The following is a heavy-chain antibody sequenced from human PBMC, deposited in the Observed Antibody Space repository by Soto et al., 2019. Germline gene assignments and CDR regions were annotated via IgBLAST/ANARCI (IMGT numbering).Heavy chain of an antibody. CDR3: ARDPGSIAAAGNLFDY. V-gene: IGHV1-8*01. Sequence: GASVKVSCKASGYTFTSYDINWVRQATGQGLEWMGWMNPNSGNTDYAQKFQGRVTMTGDTSIGTAYMELSSLRSDDTAVYYCARDPGSIAAAGNLFDYWGQGTLVTVSS. CDR1: GYTFTSYD. J-gene: IGHJ4*02. D-gene: IGHD6-13*01. CDR2: MNPNSGNT.